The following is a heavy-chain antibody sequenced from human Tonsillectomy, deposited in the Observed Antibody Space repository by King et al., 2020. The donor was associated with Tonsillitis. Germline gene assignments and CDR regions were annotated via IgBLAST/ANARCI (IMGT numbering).Heavy chain of an antibody. Sequence: VQLVESGGGVVQPGGSLRLSCTASGFTFSSYGMHWVRQAPGKGLEWVAFIPYDGRNKYYADSVKGRFTISRDNSKNTLYVQINSLRAEDTAVYYCAKDSYYYGSGLDYWGQGTLVTVSS. CDR3: AKDSYYYGSGLDY. J-gene: IGHJ4*02. CDR2: IPYDGRNK. CDR1: GFTFSSYG. D-gene: IGHD3-10*01. V-gene: IGHV3-30*02.